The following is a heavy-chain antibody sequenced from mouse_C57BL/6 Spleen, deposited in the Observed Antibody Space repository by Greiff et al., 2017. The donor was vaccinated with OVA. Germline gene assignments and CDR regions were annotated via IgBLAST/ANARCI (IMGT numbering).Heavy chain of an antibody. D-gene: IGHD1-1*01. CDR2: IYPGDGDT. CDR3: ARSGGSSSFAY. Sequence: VKLMESGAELEKPGASVKISCKASGYAFSSYWMNWVKQRPGKGLEWIGQIYPGDGDTNYNGKFKGKATLTADKSSSTAYMQLSSLTSEDSAVYFCARSGGSSSFAYWGQGTLVTVSA. V-gene: IGHV1-80*01. CDR1: GYAFSSYW. J-gene: IGHJ3*01.